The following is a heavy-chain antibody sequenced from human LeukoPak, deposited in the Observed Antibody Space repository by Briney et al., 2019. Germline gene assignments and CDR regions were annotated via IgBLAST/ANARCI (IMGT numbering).Heavy chain of an antibody. V-gene: IGHV4-39*01. CDR1: GGSISSSTYS. CDR2: IHYDGNT. J-gene: IGHJ4*02. CDR3: ARHSLDNYGSYY. D-gene: IGHD5-24*01. Sequence: SETLSLTCTVSGGSISSSTYSWTWIRQPPGKGLEWIGSIHYDGNTYYKPSLKSRVTISVDTSKIQFSLRLSSATAADMATYYCARHSLDNYGSYYWGQGTLVTVSS.